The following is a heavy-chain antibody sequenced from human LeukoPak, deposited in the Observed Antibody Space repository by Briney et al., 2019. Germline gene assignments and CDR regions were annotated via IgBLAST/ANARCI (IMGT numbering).Heavy chain of an antibody. CDR2: IYYSGST. Sequence: SETLTRTCSVSGGSSSSGGFYWRWIRQHPGKGLEWIGYIYYSGSTYYNPSLKSRVTISVDTSKNQFSLKLSSVTAADTAVYYCARQYSSGLESRIDYWGQGTLVTVSS. CDR3: ARQYSSGLESRIDY. D-gene: IGHD6-19*01. J-gene: IGHJ4*02. V-gene: IGHV4-31*03. CDR1: GGSSSSGGFY.